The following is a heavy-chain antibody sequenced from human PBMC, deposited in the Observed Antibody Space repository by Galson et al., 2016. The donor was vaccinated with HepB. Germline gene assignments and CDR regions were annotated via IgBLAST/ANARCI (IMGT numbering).Heavy chain of an antibody. V-gene: IGHV3-23*01. CDR3: AKSLIVGPTMNWYFDL. CDR2: IGGSGGST. J-gene: IGHJ2*01. D-gene: IGHD1-26*01. Sequence: SLRLSCAASGFTFSSYVMRWVRQAPGKGLEWVSGIGGSGGSTYYADSVKGRFTISGDNSKNTLYLQMNSLRAEDTAVYYCAKSLIVGPTMNWYFDLWGRGTLVTVSS. CDR1: GFTFSSYV.